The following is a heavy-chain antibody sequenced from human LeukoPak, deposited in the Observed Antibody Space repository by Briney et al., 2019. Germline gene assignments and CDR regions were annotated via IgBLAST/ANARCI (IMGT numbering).Heavy chain of an antibody. CDR1: GGSISSGGYS. J-gene: IGHJ4*02. CDR2: IYHSGST. V-gene: IGHV4-30-2*01. D-gene: IGHD6-13*01. Sequence: SETLSLTCAVSGGSISSGGYSWSWIRQPPGKGLEWIGYIYHSGSTYYNPSLKSRVTISVDTSKNQFSLKLSSVTAADTAVYYCALGAMYSSYWGQGTLVTVSS. CDR3: ALGAMYSSY.